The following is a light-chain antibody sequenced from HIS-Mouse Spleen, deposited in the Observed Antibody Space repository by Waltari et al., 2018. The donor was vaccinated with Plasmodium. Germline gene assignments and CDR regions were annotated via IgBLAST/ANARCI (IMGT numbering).Light chain of an antibody. J-gene: IGLJ3*02. V-gene: IGLV3-9*01. CDR3: QVWDSSTV. CDR1: NIGSKN. Sequence: SYELTQPLSVSVALGQTARITCGGNNIGSKNVHWYQQEPGQAPVLVIYRDSNRPSGFPERVSGSNAGNTATLTISRAQAGDEADYYCQVWDSSTVFGGGTKLTVL. CDR2: RDS.